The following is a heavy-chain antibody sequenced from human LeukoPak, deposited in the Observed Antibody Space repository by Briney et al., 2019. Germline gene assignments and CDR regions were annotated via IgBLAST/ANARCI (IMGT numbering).Heavy chain of an antibody. CDR1: GFTFSGSD. D-gene: IGHD3-9*01. CDR2: VRTNTNSNAT. CDR3: TRLNDKDIQFDS. V-gene: IGHV3-73*01. J-gene: IGHJ4*02. Sequence: GESLRLSCAASGFTFSGSDLHWVRQASGKGREWVGRVRTNTNSNATAYAASVKGRFTISRDDSKNTAYLEMNSLKTEDTAVYYCTRLNDKDIQFDSWGQGTLVTVSS.